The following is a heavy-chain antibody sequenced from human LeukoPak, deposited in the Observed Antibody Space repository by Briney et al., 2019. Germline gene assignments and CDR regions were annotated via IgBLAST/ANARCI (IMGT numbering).Heavy chain of an antibody. Sequence: PGGSLRLSCAGSGFTFSSYWMHWVRQPPGKGLVWVSRINTDGSVTNYADSVKGRFTMSRDNARNTLYLQMNSLRAEDTAVYYCARVFGGGAHFDYWGQGTLVTVSS. D-gene: IGHD2-21*01. CDR2: INTDGSVT. V-gene: IGHV3-74*01. J-gene: IGHJ4*02. CDR1: GFTFSSYW. CDR3: ARVFGGGAHFDY.